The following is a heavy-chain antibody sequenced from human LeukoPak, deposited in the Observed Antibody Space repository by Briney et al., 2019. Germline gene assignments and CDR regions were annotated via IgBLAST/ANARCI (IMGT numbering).Heavy chain of an antibody. V-gene: IGHV3-48*03. J-gene: IGHJ4*02. D-gene: IGHD2-2*01. CDR3: ARAYCSSITCFE. Sequence: GGSLRLSCAASGFTFSRYELNWVRQAQGKGLEWVSYISGSGDSTYYADSVKGRFTISRDNAKNSLYLQMNSLRDEDTAVYYCARAYCSSITCFEWGQGTLVTVSS. CDR2: ISGSGDST. CDR1: GFTFSRYE.